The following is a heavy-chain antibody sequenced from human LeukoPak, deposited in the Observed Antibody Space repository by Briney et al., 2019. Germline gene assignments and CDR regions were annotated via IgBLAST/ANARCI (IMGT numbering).Heavy chain of an antibody. CDR3: ARDIPGGDYMDV. D-gene: IGHD3-10*01. CDR2: IYYSGST. V-gene: IGHV4-59*01. CDR1: GGSISSYY. Sequence: SETLSLTCTVSGGSISSYYWSWIRQPPGKGLEWIGYIYYSGSTNYNPSLKSRVTISVDTSKNQFSLKLSSVTAADTAVYYCARDIPGGDYMDVWGKGTTVTISS. J-gene: IGHJ6*03.